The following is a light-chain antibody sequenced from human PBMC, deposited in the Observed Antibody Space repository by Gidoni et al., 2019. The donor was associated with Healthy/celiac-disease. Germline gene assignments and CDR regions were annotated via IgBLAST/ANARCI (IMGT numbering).Light chain of an antibody. V-gene: IGKV1-33*01. J-gene: IGKJ5*01. Sequence: DIQMTQSPSSLSASVGDRVTITCQASQDISNYLHWYQQKPGKAPKLLIYGASNLETGVPSRFSGSGSGTDFTFTISSLQPEDIATYYCQQYDNLPITFGQGTRLEIK. CDR3: QQYDNLPIT. CDR1: QDISNY. CDR2: GAS.